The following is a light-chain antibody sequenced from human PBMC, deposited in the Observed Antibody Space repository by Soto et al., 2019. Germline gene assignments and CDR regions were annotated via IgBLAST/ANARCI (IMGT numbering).Light chain of an antibody. CDR1: SGHSSYA. CDR2: LNSDGSH. CDR3: QTWGTDIVV. J-gene: IGLJ2*01. V-gene: IGLV4-69*01. Sequence: QPVLTQSPSASASLGASVKLTCTLSSGHSSYAIAWHQQQPEKGPRYLMKLNSDGSHSKGDGIPDRLSGSSSGAERYLTISSLQSEDEADYYCQTWGTDIVVFGGGTKLTVL.